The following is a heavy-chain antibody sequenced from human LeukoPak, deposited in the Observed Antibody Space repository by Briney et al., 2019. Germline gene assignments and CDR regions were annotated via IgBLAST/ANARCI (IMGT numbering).Heavy chain of an antibody. CDR1: GFTFSSYW. Sequence: GGSLRLSCAASGFTFSSYWMSWVRQAPGKGLEWVANIKQDGSEKYYVDSVKGRFTISRDNAKNSLYLQMNSLRAEDTAVYYCARDRGIVVVPAARRGAFDIWGQGTMVTVSS. CDR2: IKQDGSEK. J-gene: IGHJ3*02. CDR3: ARDRGIVVVPAARRGAFDI. V-gene: IGHV3-7*01. D-gene: IGHD2-2*01.